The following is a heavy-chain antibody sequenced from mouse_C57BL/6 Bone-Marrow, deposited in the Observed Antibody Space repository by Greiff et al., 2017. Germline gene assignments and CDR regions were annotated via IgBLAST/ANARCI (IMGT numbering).Heavy chain of an antibody. D-gene: IGHD1-1*01. CDR3: TIHYYGSSLFDY. J-gene: IGHJ2*01. V-gene: IGHV1-74*01. CDR1: GYTFTSYW. CDR2: IHPSDSDT. Sequence: QVQLQQPGAELVKPGASVKVSCKASGYTFTSYWMHWVKQRPGQGLEWIGRIHPSDSDTNYNQKFKGKATLTVDKSSSTAYMQLSSLTSADSAVYYGTIHYYGSSLFDYWGKGTTLTVSS.